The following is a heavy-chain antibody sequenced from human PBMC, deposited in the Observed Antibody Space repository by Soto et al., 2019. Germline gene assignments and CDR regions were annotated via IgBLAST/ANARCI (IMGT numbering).Heavy chain of an antibody. CDR2: INHSGST. CDR3: ARGHVTDTILGARNYYYGMDV. CDR1: GGSFSGYY. Sequence: SETLSLTCAVYGGSFSGYYWSWIRQPPGKGLEWIGEINHSGSTNYNPSLKSRVTISVDTSKNQFSLKLSSVTAADTAVYYCARGHVTDTILGARNYYYGMDVWGQGTTVTVSS. J-gene: IGHJ6*02. V-gene: IGHV4-34*01. D-gene: IGHD2-21*02.